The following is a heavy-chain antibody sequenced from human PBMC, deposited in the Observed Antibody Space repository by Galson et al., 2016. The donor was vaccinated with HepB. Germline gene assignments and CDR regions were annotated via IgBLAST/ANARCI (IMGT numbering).Heavy chain of an antibody. CDR2: IIPVSGTA. V-gene: IGHV1-69*01. D-gene: IGHD6-19*01. CDR1: GGTFSSYA. Sequence: SCKASGGTFSSYAFSWVRQAPGQGLEWMGGIIPVSGTANYAQRFQGRVTITADEFTNTAYMNLTSLKSEDSAVCYCARGSSGWKLLYFNMDVWGQGTTVTVSS. J-gene: IGHJ6*02. CDR3: ARGSSGWKLLYFNMDV.